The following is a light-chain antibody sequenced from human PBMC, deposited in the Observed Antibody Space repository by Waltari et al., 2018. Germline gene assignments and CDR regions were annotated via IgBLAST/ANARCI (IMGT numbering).Light chain of an antibody. CDR1: QSGSSTY. J-gene: IGKJ2*01. V-gene: IGKV3-11*01. CDR3: QQRSNWPPRYT. Sequence: DIVLTQSPATLSLSPGERATLSRRASQSGSSTYFAWYQQKPGQAPRLLIYDASNRATGVPARFSGSGSGTDFTLTISSLEPEDFAVYYCQQRSNWPPRYTFGQGTKLEIK. CDR2: DAS.